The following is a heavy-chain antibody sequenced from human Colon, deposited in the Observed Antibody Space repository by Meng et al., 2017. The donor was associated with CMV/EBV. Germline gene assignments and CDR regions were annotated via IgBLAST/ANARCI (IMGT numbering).Heavy chain of an antibody. J-gene: IGHJ4*02. V-gene: IGHV3-21*01. CDR2: ISTTVSYV. CDR3: AREPGTYGYFDF. CDR1: GFTFSSYS. D-gene: IGHD3-10*01. Sequence: VVEAWGGLVTAGVVSRLSLGASGFTFSSYSMNWVRQSPGKGLEWVSSISTTVSYVYYADSVKGRFTISRDNAKNSLYLQMDSLRAEDTAVYYCAREPGTYGYFDFWGQGTLVTVSS.